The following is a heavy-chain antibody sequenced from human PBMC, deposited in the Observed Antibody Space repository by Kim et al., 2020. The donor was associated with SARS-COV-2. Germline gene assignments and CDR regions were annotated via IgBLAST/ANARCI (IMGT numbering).Heavy chain of an antibody. CDR3: ARGLNWFDP. Sequence: YTNSSPSFQGHVTISADKSISTAYLQWSSLKASDTAMYYCARGLNWFDPWGQGTLVTVSS. D-gene: IGHD6-19*01. V-gene: IGHV5-10-1*01. CDR2: YT. J-gene: IGHJ5*02.